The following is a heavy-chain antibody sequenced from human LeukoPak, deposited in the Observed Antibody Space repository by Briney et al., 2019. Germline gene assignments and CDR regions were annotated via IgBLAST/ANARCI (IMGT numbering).Heavy chain of an antibody. CDR1: GYTFTSYY. CDR3: ARATEVLLEWLLYGYFDY. D-gene: IGHD3-3*01. Sequence: GASVKVSCKASGYTFTSYYMHWVRQAPGQGLEWMGIINPRGGSTSYAQKFQGRVTMTRDTSTSTVYMELSSLRSEDTAVYYCARATEVLLEWLLYGYFDYWGQGTLVTVSS. CDR2: INPRGGST. V-gene: IGHV1-46*01. J-gene: IGHJ4*02.